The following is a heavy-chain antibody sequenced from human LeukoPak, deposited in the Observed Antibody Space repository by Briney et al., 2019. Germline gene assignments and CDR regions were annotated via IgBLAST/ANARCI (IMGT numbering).Heavy chain of an antibody. D-gene: IGHD6-13*01. J-gene: IGHJ4*02. CDR3: ARDLSSAAGRG. Sequence: GGSLRLSCAASGFTLSSYSMNWVRQAPGKGLEWVSFISSSSSYIYYADSVKGRFTISRDNAKNSLYLQMNSLRAEDTAVYYCARDLSSAAGRGWGQGTLVTVSS. CDR2: ISSSSSYI. CDR1: GFTLSSYS. V-gene: IGHV3-21*01.